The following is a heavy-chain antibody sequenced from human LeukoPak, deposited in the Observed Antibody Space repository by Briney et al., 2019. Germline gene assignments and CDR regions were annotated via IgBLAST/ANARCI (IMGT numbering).Heavy chain of an antibody. Sequence: GGSLRLSCAASGFTFSSSWMSWGRQAPGKGLEWVANIKEDESEQYYVDSVKGRFTISRDNAKNSLYMQMNSLTAEDTAVYYCVRPFGDYIGEYYFDYWGQGTLVTVSS. CDR1: GFTFSSSW. CDR2: IKEDESEQ. CDR3: VRPFGDYIGEYYFDY. V-gene: IGHV3-7*01. J-gene: IGHJ4*02. D-gene: IGHD4-17*01.